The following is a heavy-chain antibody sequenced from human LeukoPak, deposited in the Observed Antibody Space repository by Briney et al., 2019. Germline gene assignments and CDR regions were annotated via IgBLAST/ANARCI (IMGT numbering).Heavy chain of an antibody. CDR1: GYSLIELS. CDR3: AKGVAVAGTPPGGDY. V-gene: IGHV1-24*01. D-gene: IGHD6-19*01. Sequence: ASVKVSCKVSGYSLIELSTHWVRQAPGKRLEWMGGIDLEHGNPVYAQKFQGRVTMTEDTTTDTAYMAVNGLTSEDTAIYYCAKGVAVAGTPPGGDYWGQGTLLTVSS. J-gene: IGHJ4*02. CDR2: IDLEHGNP.